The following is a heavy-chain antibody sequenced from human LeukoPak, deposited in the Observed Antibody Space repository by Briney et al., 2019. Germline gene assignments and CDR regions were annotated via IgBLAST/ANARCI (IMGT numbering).Heavy chain of an antibody. V-gene: IGHV1-2*02. CDR1: GYTFTGYY. CDR3: ARSDISIVRGAMV. J-gene: IGHJ4*02. Sequence: ASVKVSCKASGYTFTGYYMHWVRQAPGQGLEWMGWINPNSGGTNYAQKFQGRVTMTRDTSISTAYLELSRLRSDDTAVYYCARSDISIVRGAMVWGQGTLVIVSS. D-gene: IGHD3-10*01. CDR2: INPNSGGT.